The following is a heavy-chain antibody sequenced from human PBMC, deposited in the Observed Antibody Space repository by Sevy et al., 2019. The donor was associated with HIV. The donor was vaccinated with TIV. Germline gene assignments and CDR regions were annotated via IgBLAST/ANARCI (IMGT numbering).Heavy chain of an antibody. Sequence: GGSLRLSCTVTGFTFSGFSFSHYSMNWVRQAPGRGLEWVSSISYNSNFILYADPVKGRFTISRDDAKNSLFLLMDRLRADDTAMYYCALTNSADYYDSGAFHLWGRRTMVTDSS. CDR2: ISYNSNFI. J-gene: IGHJ3*01. D-gene: IGHD3-22*01. CDR3: ALTNSADYYDSGAFHL. V-gene: IGHV3-21*06. CDR1: GFSFSHYS.